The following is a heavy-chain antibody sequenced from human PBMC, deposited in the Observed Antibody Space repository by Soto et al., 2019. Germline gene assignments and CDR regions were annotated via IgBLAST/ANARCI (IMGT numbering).Heavy chain of an antibody. V-gene: IGHV3-23*01. CDR1: GFSFGSYA. CDR3: ARWSYLDY. Sequence: GGSLIHSCAASGFSFGSYALSWVRQAPGKGLEWVSTISGSDGKTFYADSVKGRFSISRDTSQSTLYLQMNSLRADGTAMYYCARWSYLDYWGQGTRVTVSS. CDR2: ISGSDGKT. J-gene: IGHJ4*02. D-gene: IGHD3-3*01.